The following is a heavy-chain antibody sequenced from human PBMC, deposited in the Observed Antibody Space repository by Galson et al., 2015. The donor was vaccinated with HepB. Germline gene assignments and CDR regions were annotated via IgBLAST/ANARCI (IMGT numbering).Heavy chain of an antibody. J-gene: IGHJ4*02. CDR3: VCKLRIAVTGRGEAYFDY. CDR2: INHSGSN. Sequence: TLSLTCAVFGGSFSGYYCSWIRQPPGKGLEWIGEINHSGSNKFNPSLKSRVTMSVESSKSQFSLKVTSVTAADTAVYYCVCKLRIAVTGRGEAYFDYWGQGTLVTVSS. D-gene: IGHD6-19*01. V-gene: IGHV4-34*01. CDR1: GGSFSGYY.